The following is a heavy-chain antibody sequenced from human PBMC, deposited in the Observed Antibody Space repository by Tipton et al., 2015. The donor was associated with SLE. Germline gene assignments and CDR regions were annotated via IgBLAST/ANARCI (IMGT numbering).Heavy chain of an antibody. CDR3: AKSPPYGGSLYYFDY. CDR1: GFTVSSNY. CDR2: IYSGGRT. Sequence: SLRLSCAASGFTVSSNYMNWVRQAPGKGLEWVSIIYSGGRTYYADSVKGRFTISRDIFKNTLYLQMNSLRAEDTAVYYCAKSPPYGGSLYYFDYWGQGTLVTVSS. V-gene: IGHV3-53*01. J-gene: IGHJ4*02. D-gene: IGHD1-26*01.